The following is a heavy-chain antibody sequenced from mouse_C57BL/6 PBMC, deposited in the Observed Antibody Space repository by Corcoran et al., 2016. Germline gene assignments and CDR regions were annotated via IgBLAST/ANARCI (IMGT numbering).Heavy chain of an antibody. CDR3: ARSRYYYGSSLCAY. CDR2: IYPGDGDT. D-gene: IGHD1-1*01. Sequence: QVQLQQSGAELVKPGASVKISCKASGYAFSSYWMNWVKQRPGKGLEWIGQIYPGDGDTNYNGKFKGKATLTADKSSSTAYMQLSSLTSEDSAVYFCARSRYYYGSSLCAYWGQGTLVTVSA. J-gene: IGHJ3*01. V-gene: IGHV1-80*01. CDR1: GYAFSSYW.